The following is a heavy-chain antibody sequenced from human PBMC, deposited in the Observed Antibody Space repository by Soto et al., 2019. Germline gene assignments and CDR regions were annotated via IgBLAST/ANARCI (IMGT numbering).Heavy chain of an antibody. D-gene: IGHD3-3*01. CDR1: GGSISSYY. J-gene: IGHJ6*02. V-gene: IGHV4-59*01. CDR3: ARARLGDDFWSGYSRRYYYYGMDV. Sequence: SETLSLTCTVSGGSISSYYWSWIRQPPGKGLEWIGYIYYSGSTNYNPSIKSRVTISVDTSKNQFSLKLSSVTAADTAVYYCARARLGDDFWSGYSRRYYYYGMDVWGQGTTVTVSS. CDR2: IYYSGST.